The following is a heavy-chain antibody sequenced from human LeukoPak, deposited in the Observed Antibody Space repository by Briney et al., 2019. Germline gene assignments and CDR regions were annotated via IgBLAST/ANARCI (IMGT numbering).Heavy chain of an antibody. V-gene: IGHV3-74*01. D-gene: IGHD5-12*01. CDR2: INHDGSSK. J-gene: IGHJ6*02. CDR3: ARVPGYIGYFYGMDV. CDR1: GFTFSSDW. Sequence: PGRSLRLSCAASGFTFSSDWMHWVRQAPGKGLVWVSRINHDGSSKGYADSVQGRFTISRDNAKNTLYLQMNSLRAEDTAVYYCARVPGYIGYFYGMDVWGQGTTVTVSS.